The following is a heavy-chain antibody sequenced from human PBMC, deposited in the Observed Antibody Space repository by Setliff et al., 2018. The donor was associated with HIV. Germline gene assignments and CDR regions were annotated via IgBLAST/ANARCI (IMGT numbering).Heavy chain of an antibody. CDR3: ARSALYGDNFRIFWHFDV. Sequence: SETLSLTCIASGDSIGITNYYWGWIRQPPGRGLEWVGSIYQSGRTFYNPSLSGRVTVPIATSKNQFSLKLTSVTAADTAVYYCARSALYGDNFRIFWHFDVWGRGTLVTVSS. CDR1: GDSIGITNYY. CDR2: IYQSGRT. V-gene: IGHV4-39*07. D-gene: IGHD4-17*01. J-gene: IGHJ2*01.